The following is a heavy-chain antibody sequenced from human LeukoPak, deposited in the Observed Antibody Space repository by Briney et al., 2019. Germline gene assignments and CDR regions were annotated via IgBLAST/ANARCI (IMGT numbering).Heavy chain of an antibody. V-gene: IGHV1-24*01. J-gene: IGHJ5*02. CDR2: FDPGDGET. CDR1: GYTLTELS. CDR3: ATYRRDYYDSSGYYLAWFDP. Sequence: ASVKVSCKVSGYTLTELSMHWVRQAPGKGLEWMGGFDPGDGETIYAQKFQGRVTMTEDTSTDTAYMELSSLRSEDTAVYYCATYRRDYYDSSGYYLAWFDPWGQGTLVTVSS. D-gene: IGHD3-22*01.